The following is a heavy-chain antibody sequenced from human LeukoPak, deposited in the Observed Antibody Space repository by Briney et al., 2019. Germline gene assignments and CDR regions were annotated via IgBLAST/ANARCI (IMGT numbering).Heavy chain of an antibody. CDR2: ISGSGGST. Sequence: PGGSLRLSCAASGFTVSSNYMSWVRQAPGKGLEWVSAISGSGGSTYYADSVKGRFTISRDNSKNTLYLQMNSLRAEDTAVYYCAKKTDDFWSGYYNWGQGTLVTVSS. J-gene: IGHJ4*02. D-gene: IGHD3-3*01. CDR1: GFTVSSNY. CDR3: AKKTDDFWSGYYN. V-gene: IGHV3-23*01.